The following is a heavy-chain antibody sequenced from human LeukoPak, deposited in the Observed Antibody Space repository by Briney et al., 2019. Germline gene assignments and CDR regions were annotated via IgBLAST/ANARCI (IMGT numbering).Heavy chain of an antibody. Sequence: SETLSLTCTVSGGSISSYYWSWIRQPAGKGLEWIGRIYTSGSTNYNPSLKSRVTMSVDTSKNQFSLKLSSVTAADTAVYYCAREGGILGYCSSTSCYNWFDPWGQGTLVTVSS. J-gene: IGHJ5*02. D-gene: IGHD2-2*01. V-gene: IGHV4-4*07. CDR3: AREGGILGYCSSTSCYNWFDP. CDR1: GGSISSYY. CDR2: IYTSGST.